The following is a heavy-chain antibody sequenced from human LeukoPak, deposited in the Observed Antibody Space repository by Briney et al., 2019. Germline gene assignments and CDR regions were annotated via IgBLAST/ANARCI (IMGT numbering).Heavy chain of an antibody. J-gene: IGHJ6*01. CDR3: AKMKGHPLPKYYMDV. V-gene: IGHV3-23*01. CDR1: GFTFSGFA. Sequence: GGSLRLSCAASGFTFSGFAMSWVRRTPGKGLEWVSGISGSGDNTLYADSVQGRFTISRDNSKNTLYLEMNSLRAEDTAIYYCAKMKGHPLPKYYMDVWGQGTTVTVSS. CDR2: ISGSGDNT. D-gene: IGHD1-26*01.